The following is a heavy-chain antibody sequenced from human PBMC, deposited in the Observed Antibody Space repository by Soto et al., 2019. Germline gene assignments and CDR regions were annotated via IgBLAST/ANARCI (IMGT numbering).Heavy chain of an antibody. V-gene: IGHV4-39*01. J-gene: IGHJ4*02. Sequence: QLQLQESGPGLVKPSETLSLTCTVSGDSVTICDYYWGWIRQPPGQGLEWIGSIHYSGSTYYNPSPKSRVTISGDTSKKQFSLKLTSVTAADAAVYYCAAHDSGGYYAEYWGQGTLVTVSA. CDR2: IHYSGST. CDR1: GDSVTICDYY. D-gene: IGHD3-22*01. CDR3: AAHDSGGYYAEY.